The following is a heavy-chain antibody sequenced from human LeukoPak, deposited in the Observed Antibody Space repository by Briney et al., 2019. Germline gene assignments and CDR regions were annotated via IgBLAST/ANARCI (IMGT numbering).Heavy chain of an antibody. CDR2: IYYSGST. Sequence: SETLSLTCTVSGGSISSSSYYWGWIRQPPGKGLEWIGSIYYSGSTYYNPSLKSRVTISVDTFKNQFSLKLSSVTAADTAVYYCARESTYYDFWSGYYTNYFDYWGQGTLVTVSS. CDR1: GGSISSSSYY. V-gene: IGHV4-39*07. J-gene: IGHJ4*02. D-gene: IGHD3-3*01. CDR3: ARESTYYDFWSGYYTNYFDY.